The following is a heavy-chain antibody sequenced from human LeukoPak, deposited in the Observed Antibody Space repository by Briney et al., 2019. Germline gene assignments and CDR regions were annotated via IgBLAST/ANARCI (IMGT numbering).Heavy chain of an antibody. CDR3: AKSLGGYFDY. CDR2: MSYDGNNK. D-gene: IGHD3-10*01. CDR1: GFTFSSYG. J-gene: IGHJ4*02. Sequence: PGGSLRLSCAASGFTFSSYGMHWVRQAPGKGLEWVAVMSYDGNNKYYADSVKGRFTVSRDNSKNTLYLQMNSLRAEDTAVYYCAKSLGGYFDYWGQGTLVTVSS. V-gene: IGHV3-30*18.